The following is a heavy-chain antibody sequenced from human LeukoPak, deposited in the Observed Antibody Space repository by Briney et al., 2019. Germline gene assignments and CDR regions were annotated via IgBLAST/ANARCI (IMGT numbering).Heavy chain of an antibody. CDR3: ARGITLLNVFDY. V-gene: IGHV1-8*01. Sequence: ASVKVSCKASGYTFTSYDINWVRQATGQGLEWMGWMNPNSGNTGYAQKFQGRVTMTRNTSISTAYMELSSLRSEDTAVYYCARGITLLNVFDYWGQGTLVTVSS. CDR1: GYTFTSYD. D-gene: IGHD1-20*01. CDR2: MNPNSGNT. J-gene: IGHJ4*02.